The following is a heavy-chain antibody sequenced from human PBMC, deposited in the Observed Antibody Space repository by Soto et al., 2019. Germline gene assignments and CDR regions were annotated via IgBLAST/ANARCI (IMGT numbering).Heavy chain of an antibody. V-gene: IGHV4-31*03. Sequence: QVQLQESGPGLVKPSQTLSLTCTVSGCSVSSGGYYWSWIGQHPGKGLEWIGYIYYSGSTYYNPSLKSRVTVSVDTSKNQFSLKLSSVTAADTAVYYCAGKVENWFDPWGQGTLVTVSS. CDR3: AGKVENWFDP. CDR1: GCSVSSGGYY. D-gene: IGHD1-26*01. J-gene: IGHJ5*02. CDR2: IYYSGST.